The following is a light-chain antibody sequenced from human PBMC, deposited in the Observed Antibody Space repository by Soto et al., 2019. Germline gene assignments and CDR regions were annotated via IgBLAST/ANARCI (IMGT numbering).Light chain of an antibody. CDR3: QQYGGSPT. Sequence: EIGLPQSPCTLSLSPGERATLSCWASQTVDSNYLAWYQQKPGQAPRLLMYGTSSRATGFPDRFSGSGSGTDFTLTISRLEPEDFAVYYCQQYGGSPTFGQGTKVDIK. J-gene: IGKJ1*01. CDR1: QTVDSNY. CDR2: GTS. V-gene: IGKV3-20*01.